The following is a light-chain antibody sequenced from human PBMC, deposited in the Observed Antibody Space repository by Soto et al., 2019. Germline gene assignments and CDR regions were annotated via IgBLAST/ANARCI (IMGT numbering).Light chain of an antibody. CDR2: KAS. Sequence: DIPMTQSPSTLSASVGDRVTLTCRASQSISTWLAWYHQKPGKAPRLLIYKASSLQSVVPSRFSGSGSGPDFTLTIISLQDDDFASYYCQQYHRNSRSFGQGTKVEVK. CDR1: QSISTW. V-gene: IGKV1-5*03. CDR3: QQYHRNSRS. J-gene: IGKJ1*01.